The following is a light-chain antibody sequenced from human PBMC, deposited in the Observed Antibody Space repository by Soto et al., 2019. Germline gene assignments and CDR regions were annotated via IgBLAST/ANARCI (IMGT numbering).Light chain of an antibody. CDR2: DDS. V-gene: IGLV3-21*02. CDR3: QVWDSSSDHHYV. CDR1: NIGSKS. J-gene: IGLJ1*01. Sequence: SYELTQPPSVSVAPGQTARITCWGNNIGSKSVHWYQQKPGQAPVLVVYDDSDRPSGIPERFSGSNSGNTATLTISRVEAGDEADYYCQVWDSSSDHHYVFGTGTKVTVL.